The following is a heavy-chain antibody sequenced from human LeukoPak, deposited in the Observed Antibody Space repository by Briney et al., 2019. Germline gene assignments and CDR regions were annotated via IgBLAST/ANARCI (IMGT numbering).Heavy chain of an antibody. CDR1: GFTFSISG. D-gene: IGHD1-1*01. V-gene: IGHV3-30*02. CDR3: AKDLANSWTIDY. J-gene: IGHJ4*02. Sequence: GGSLRLSCAASGFTFSISGMHWVRQAPGKGLEWVAFIRYDGSAKYYADSVKGRFTISRDSSKNTLYLQKNNLRVEDTAVYYCAKDLANSWTIDYWGQGTLVTVSS. CDR2: IRYDGSAK.